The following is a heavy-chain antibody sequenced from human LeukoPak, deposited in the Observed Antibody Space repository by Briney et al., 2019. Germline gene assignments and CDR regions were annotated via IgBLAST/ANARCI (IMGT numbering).Heavy chain of an antibody. Sequence: GEPLRISCKGSGYRFTSYWIGWVRQMPGKGLEWMGIIYPGDSDTIYSPSFQGQVTISVDKSINTAYLQWSGLKASDTAMYYCARRPTLRGADGWYFDLWGRGTLVTVSS. CDR2: IYPGDSDT. CDR3: ARRPTLRGADGWYFDL. D-gene: IGHD1-26*01. V-gene: IGHV5-51*01. J-gene: IGHJ2*01. CDR1: GYRFTSYW.